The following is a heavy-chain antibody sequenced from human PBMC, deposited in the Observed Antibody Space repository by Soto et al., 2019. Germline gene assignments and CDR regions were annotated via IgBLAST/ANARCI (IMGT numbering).Heavy chain of an antibody. CDR2: ISYDGSNK. J-gene: IGHJ4*02. CDR3: AREGDTAMVPIFDY. Sequence: QVQLVESGGGVVQPGRSLRLSCAASGFTFSSYAMHWVRQAPGKGLEWVAVISYDGSNKYYADSVKCRFTISRDNSKNTLYLQMNSLRAEDTAVYYCAREGDTAMVPIFDYWGQGTLVTVSS. V-gene: IGHV3-30-3*01. CDR1: GFTFSSYA. D-gene: IGHD5-18*01.